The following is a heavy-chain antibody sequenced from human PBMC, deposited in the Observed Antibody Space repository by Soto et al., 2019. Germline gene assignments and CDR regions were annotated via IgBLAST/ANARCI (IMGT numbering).Heavy chain of an antibody. CDR3: ARSAADYYDSSGYLDY. D-gene: IGHD3-22*01. CDR1: GGTFSSYA. J-gene: IGHJ4*02. CDR2: IIPIFGTA. V-gene: IGHV1-69*05. Sequence: QVQLVQSGAEVKKPGSSVKVSCKASGGTFSSYAISWVRQAPGQGLEWMGGIIPIFGTANYAQKSQGRVTITPDESTSAAYMELSSLRSEDTAVYYCARSAADYYDSSGYLDYWGQGTLVTVSS.